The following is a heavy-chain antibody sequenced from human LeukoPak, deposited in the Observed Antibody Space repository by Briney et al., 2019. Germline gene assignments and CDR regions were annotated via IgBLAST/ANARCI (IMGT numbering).Heavy chain of an antibody. D-gene: IGHD3-22*01. V-gene: IGHV4-34*01. CDR2: INHSGST. CDR3: AGYYDSSGPLKD. CDR1: GGSFSGYY. J-gene: IGHJ4*02. Sequence: SETLSLTCAVYGGSFSGYYWSWIRQPPGKGLEWIGEINHSGSTNYNPSLKSRVTISVDTSKNQFSLKLSSVTAADTAVYYCAGYYDSSGPLKDWGQGTLVTVSS.